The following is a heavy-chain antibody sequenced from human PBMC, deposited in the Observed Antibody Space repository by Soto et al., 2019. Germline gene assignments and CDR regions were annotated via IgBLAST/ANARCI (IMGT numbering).Heavy chain of an antibody. CDR1: GGPFSIYA. J-gene: IGHJ6*02. D-gene: IGHD3-3*01. V-gene: IGHV1-69*13. Sequence: SVKVSCKASGGPFSIYAVSWVRQAPGQGLEWMGGIIPIFGTANYTQKFQGRVTITADESTSTAYMELSSLRSEDTAVYYCARGRITISGVVITPYYYGMDVWGQGTTVTVSS. CDR2: IIPIFGTA. CDR3: ARGRITISGVVITPYYYGMDV.